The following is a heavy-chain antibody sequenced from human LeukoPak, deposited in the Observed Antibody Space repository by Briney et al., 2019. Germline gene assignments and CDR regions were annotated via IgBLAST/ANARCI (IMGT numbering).Heavy chain of an antibody. V-gene: IGHV1-18*01. CDR1: GYTFTSYG. CDR3: ARDPPDYYDSSGYYDFDY. J-gene: IGHJ4*02. Sequence: VASVKVSCKASGYTFTSYGISWVRQAPGQGLEWMGWISAYNGNTNYAQKLQGRVTMTTDTSTSTAYMELRSLRSDDTAVYYCARDPPDYYDSSGYYDFDYWGQGTLVTVSS. D-gene: IGHD3-22*01. CDR2: ISAYNGNT.